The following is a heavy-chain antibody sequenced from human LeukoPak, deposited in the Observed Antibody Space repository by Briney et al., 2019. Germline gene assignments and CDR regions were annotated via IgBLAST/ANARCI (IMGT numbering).Heavy chain of an antibody. CDR3: ARFLSSLYYYYGMDV. V-gene: IGHV5-51*01. D-gene: IGHD2/OR15-2a*01. CDR2: IYPGDSDT. J-gene: IGHJ6*02. Sequence: GESLKISCKGSGYSFTSYWIGWVRQMPGKGLEWMGIIYPGDSDTRYSPSFQGQVTISADKSTSTAYLQWSSLKASDTAMYYCARFLSSLYYYYGMDVWGQGTTVTVSS. CDR1: GYSFTSYW.